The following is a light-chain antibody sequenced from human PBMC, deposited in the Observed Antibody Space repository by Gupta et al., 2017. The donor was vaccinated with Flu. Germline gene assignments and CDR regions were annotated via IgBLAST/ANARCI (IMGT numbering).Light chain of an antibody. CDR3: LQHKSYPRT. Sequence: DIQMTQSPASLSASVGDRVTITCRASQGIRYDLAWYQQKPGTAPKRLIYAASSWQSGVPSRFRGSGSGTEFTLTISSMKPEDFAPSYCLQHKSYPRTLGQGTKVDIK. CDR2: AAS. CDR1: QGIRYD. J-gene: IGKJ1*01. V-gene: IGKV1-17*01.